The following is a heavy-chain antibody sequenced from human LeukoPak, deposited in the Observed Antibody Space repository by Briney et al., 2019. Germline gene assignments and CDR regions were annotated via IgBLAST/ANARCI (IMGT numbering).Heavy chain of an antibody. J-gene: IGHJ4*02. D-gene: IGHD5-18*01. V-gene: IGHV4-59*08. Sequence: TSETLSLTCTVSGGSISSYYWSWIRQPPGKGLEWIGYIYYSGSTNYNPSLKSRATISVDTSKNQFSLKLSSVTAADTAVYYCARHLDTAMVQFDYWGQGTLVTVSS. CDR2: IYYSGST. CDR1: GGSISSYY. CDR3: ARHLDTAMVQFDY.